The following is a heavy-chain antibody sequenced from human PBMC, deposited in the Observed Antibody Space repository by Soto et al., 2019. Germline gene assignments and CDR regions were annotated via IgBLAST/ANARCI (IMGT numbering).Heavy chain of an antibody. CDR3: ARGILPYYYGSGSYCADY. CDR1: GYTLTSYY. Sequence: ASLKVSCKASGYTLTSYYMHWVRRAPGQGLEWMGRINPSGGSTTYAQKFQGRVTMTRDTSTSTVYMELSSLRSEDTAVYYCARGILPYYYGSGSYCADYCGQGPVVTVSS. V-gene: IGHV1-46*01. J-gene: IGHJ4*02. D-gene: IGHD3-10*01. CDR2: INPSGGST.